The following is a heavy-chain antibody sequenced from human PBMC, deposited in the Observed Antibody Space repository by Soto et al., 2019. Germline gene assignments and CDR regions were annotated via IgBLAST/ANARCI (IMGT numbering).Heavy chain of an antibody. Sequence: QVQLQESGPGLVKPSGTLSLTCAVSGVSISSNNWWSWVRQPPGKGLEWIGEMYHTGSTNYNPSLKSRVTISVDKSKNHFSLELNSVTAADTAVYYCARSSRYQYDSSEGIVDYWGQGTLVTVSA. D-gene: IGHD3-22*01. CDR1: GVSISSNNW. V-gene: IGHV4-4*02. J-gene: IGHJ4*02. CDR2: MYHTGST. CDR3: ARSSRYQYDSSEGIVDY.